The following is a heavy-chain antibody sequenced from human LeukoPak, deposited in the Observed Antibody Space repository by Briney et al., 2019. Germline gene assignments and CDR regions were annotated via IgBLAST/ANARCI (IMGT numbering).Heavy chain of an antibody. CDR3: ARSRGVPRWFGP. CDR1: Y. D-gene: IGHD3-10*01. Sequence: YWGWIRQPRGKGLEWIANIYTGGSTYYNPAPQNRAAISIDTSKDQFFLRLTSLTAADTAVYYCARSRGVPRWFGPWGQGILVTVSS. CDR2: IYTGGST. V-gene: IGHV4-39*07. J-gene: IGHJ5*02.